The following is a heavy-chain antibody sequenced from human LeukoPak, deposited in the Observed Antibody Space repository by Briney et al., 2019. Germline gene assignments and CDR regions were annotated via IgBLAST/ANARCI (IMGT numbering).Heavy chain of an antibody. CDR3: ARVSSSWYGEYYFDY. V-gene: IGHV4-4*07. CDR1: GGCISSYY. Sequence: PSETLSLTCTVSGGCISSYYWSWIRQPAGKGLEWIGRIYTSGSTNYNPSLKSRVTMSVDTSKNQFSLKLSSVTAADTAVYYCARVSSSWYGEYYFDYWGQGTLVTVSS. J-gene: IGHJ4*02. CDR2: IYTSGST. D-gene: IGHD6-13*01.